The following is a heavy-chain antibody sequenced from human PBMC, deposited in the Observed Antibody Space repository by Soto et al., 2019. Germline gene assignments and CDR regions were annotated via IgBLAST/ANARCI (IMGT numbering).Heavy chain of an antibody. J-gene: IGHJ4*02. CDR2: ISYDGSNK. Sequence: GSRLLSCLASGFTLSSYGMHWVRQAPGKGLEWVAVISYDGSNKYYADSVKGRFTISRDNSKNTLYLQMNSLRPEDTAVYYCARSSYGFDYWGQGTLVNVSS. CDR1: GFTLSSYG. CDR3: ARSSYGFDY. D-gene: IGHD3-10*01. V-gene: IGHV3-30*03.